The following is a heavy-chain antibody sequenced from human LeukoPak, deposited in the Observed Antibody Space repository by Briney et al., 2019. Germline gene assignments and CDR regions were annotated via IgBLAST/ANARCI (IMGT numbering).Heavy chain of an antibody. J-gene: IGHJ4*02. V-gene: IGHV1-69*04. CDR2: IIPILGIA. CDR3: ARDEGAYYDFWSGYFFDY. Sequence: GASVKVSCKASGGTFSSYAISWVRQAPGQGLEWMGRIIPILGIANYAQKLQGRVTITADKSTSTAYMELSSLRSEDTAVYYCARDEGAYYDFWSGYFFDYWGQGTLVTVSS. CDR1: GGTFSSYA. D-gene: IGHD3-3*01.